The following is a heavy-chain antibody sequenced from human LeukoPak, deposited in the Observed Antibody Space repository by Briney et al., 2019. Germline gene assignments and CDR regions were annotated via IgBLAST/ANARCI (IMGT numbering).Heavy chain of an antibody. J-gene: IGHJ1*01. Sequence: PGGSLRLSCAASGFTFSNYDMHWVRHATGQGLEWVSGICTAGDTYYAGSVKGRFTISRENAKHSLYLQMKSLRAGDTAVYYCARGSPPFQHWGQGTLVTVSS. CDR3: ARGSPPFQH. D-gene: IGHD3-10*01. V-gene: IGHV3-13*01. CDR1: GFTFSNYD. CDR2: ICTAGDT.